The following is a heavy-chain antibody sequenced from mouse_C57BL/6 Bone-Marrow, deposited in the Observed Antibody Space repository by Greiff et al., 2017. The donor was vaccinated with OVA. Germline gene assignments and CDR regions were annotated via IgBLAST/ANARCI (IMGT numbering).Heavy chain of an antibody. CDR2: ISSGSSTI. V-gene: IGHV5-17*01. J-gene: IGHJ4*01. Sequence: DVQLVESGGGLVKPGGSLKLSCAASGFTFSDYGMHWVRQAPEKGLEWVAYISSGSSTIYYADTVKGRFTISRDNAKNTLFLQMTSLRSEDTAMYYCARGLYYGNYAMDYWGQGTSVTVSS. CDR1: GFTFSDYG. D-gene: IGHD2-1*01. CDR3: ARGLYYGNYAMDY.